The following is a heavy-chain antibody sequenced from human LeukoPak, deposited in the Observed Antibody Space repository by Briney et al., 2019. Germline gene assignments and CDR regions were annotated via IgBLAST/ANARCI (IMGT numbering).Heavy chain of an antibody. CDR2: ISAYNGHT. Sequence: ASVKVSCKASGYTFNQYGIIWVRQAPGQGLEWMGWISAYNGHTDYAQKLQGRVTMTTDTSTTTVYMELRSLRSDDTAVYYCARDQREYGMDVWGQGNTVTVSS. J-gene: IGHJ6*02. CDR3: ARDQREYGMDV. CDR1: GYTFNQYG. V-gene: IGHV1-18*01.